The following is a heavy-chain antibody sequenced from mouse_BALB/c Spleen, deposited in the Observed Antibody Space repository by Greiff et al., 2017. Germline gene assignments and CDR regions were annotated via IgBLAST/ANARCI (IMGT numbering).Heavy chain of an antibody. CDR1: GYTFTDYY. CDR2: IYPGSGNT. Sequence: QVHVKQSGPELVKPGASVKISCKASGYTFTDYYINWVKQKPGQGLEWIGWIYPGSGNTKYNEKFKGKATLTVDTSSSTAYMQLSSLTSEDTAVYFCARADYGSSYWYFDVWGAGTTVTVSS. D-gene: IGHD1-1*01. J-gene: IGHJ1*01. CDR3: ARADYGSSYWYFDV. V-gene: IGHV1-84*02.